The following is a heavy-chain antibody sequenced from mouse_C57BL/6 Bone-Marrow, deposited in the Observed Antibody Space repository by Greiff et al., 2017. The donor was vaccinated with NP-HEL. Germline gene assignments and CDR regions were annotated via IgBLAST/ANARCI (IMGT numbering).Heavy chain of an antibody. CDR2: IDPANGNT. J-gene: IGHJ3*01. CDR1: GFNIKNTY. D-gene: IGHD1-1*01. Sequence: EVQLQQSVAELVRPGASVKLSCTASGFNIKNTYMHWVKQRPEQGLEWMGRIDPANGNTKYAPKYPGKATITAYTSSNTAYLQLSSLTAADTAIYYCASHYYGSPYWGQGTLVTVSA. CDR3: ASHYYGSPY. V-gene: IGHV14-3*01.